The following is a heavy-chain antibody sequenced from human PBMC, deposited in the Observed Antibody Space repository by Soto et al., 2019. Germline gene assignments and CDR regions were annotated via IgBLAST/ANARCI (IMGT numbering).Heavy chain of an antibody. D-gene: IGHD6-19*01. V-gene: IGHV3-74*01. CDR1: GFTFSSYW. CDR2: INSDGSTT. J-gene: IGHJ4*02. CDR3: AREVAGSRYFDY. Sequence: GGSLRLSCAASGFTFSSYWMYWVRQAPGKGLVWVSRINSDGSTTNYADSVKGRFTISRDNAKNTLYLQVNSLRAEDTAGYYCAREVAGSRYFDYWGQGTLVTVSS.